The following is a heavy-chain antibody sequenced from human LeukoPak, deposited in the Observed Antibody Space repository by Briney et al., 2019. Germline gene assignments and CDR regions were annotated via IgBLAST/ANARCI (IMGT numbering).Heavy chain of an antibody. D-gene: IGHD1-26*01. CDR3: TTAVGATEDFDY. Sequence: GGSLRLSCAASGFTFRNAWMSWVRQAPGKGLEWVGRIKRKTEDGTTNYAAPVKGRFSISRDDSKNRLYLQMNSLKIEDTAVHYCTTAVGATEDFDYWGQGTLVTVSS. J-gene: IGHJ4*02. CDR1: GFTFRNAW. CDR2: IKRKTEDGTT. V-gene: IGHV3-15*01.